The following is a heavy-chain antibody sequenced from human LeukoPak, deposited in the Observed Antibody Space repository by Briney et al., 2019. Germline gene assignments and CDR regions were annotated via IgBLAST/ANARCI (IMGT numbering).Heavy chain of an antibody. J-gene: IGHJ6*02. CDR1: GFTFSSYA. CDR2: ISYDGSNK. CDR3: ARADLYGSRSYYYYYYGMDV. D-gene: IGHD3-10*01. Sequence: PGRSLRLSCAASGFTFSSYAMHWVRQAPGKGLEWVAVISYDGSNKYYADSVKCRFTISRDNSKNTLYLQMNSLRAEDTAVYYCARADLYGSRSYYYYYYGMDVWGQGTTVTVSS. V-gene: IGHV3-30*04.